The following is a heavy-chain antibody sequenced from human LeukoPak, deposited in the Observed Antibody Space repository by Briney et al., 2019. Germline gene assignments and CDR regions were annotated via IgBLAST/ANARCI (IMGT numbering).Heavy chain of an antibody. V-gene: IGHV4-59*01. D-gene: IGHD1-1*01. J-gene: IGHJ6*03. CDR3: ARGIGSRPYATGSMDV. Sequence: SETLSLTCTVSGGSISSYYWSWVRQPPGKGLEWVGYIYYSGSANYNPSLKRRGTILADTTKNQSPQKLSSVTAADTAVYYCARGIGSRPYATGSMDVWGKGTTVTVSS. CDR1: GGSISSYY. CDR2: IYYSGSA.